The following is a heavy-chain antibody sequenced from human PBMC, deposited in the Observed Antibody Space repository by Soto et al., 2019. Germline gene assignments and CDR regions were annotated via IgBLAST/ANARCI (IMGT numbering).Heavy chain of an antibody. Sequence: GASVKVSCKASGGTFSSYAISWVRQAPGQGLEWMGGIIPIFGTANYAQKFQGRVTITADESTSTAYMELGSLRSEDTAVYYCCFGVVTYYYYGMDVWGQGTTVTVSS. J-gene: IGHJ6*02. D-gene: IGHD3-3*01. CDR3: CFGVVTYYYYGMDV. CDR2: IIPIFGTA. V-gene: IGHV1-69*13. CDR1: GGTFSSYA.